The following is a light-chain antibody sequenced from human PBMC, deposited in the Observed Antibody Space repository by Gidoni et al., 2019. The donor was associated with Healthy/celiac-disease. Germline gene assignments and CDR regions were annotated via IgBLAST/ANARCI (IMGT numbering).Light chain of an antibody. V-gene: IGLV1-44*01. Sequence: QSVLTHLPSASGTPVQRVTISCSGSSSNIGSNTVNWYQQLPGTAPKLLIYSNNQRPSGVPDRFSGSKSGTSASLAISGLQSEDEADYYCAAWDDSLNGVVFGGGTKLTVL. CDR3: AAWDDSLNGVV. CDR2: SNN. CDR1: SSNIGSNT. J-gene: IGLJ2*01.